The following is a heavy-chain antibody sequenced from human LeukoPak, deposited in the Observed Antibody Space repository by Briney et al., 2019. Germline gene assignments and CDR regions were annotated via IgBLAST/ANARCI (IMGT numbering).Heavy chain of an antibody. V-gene: IGHV3-43D*04. D-gene: IGHD3-3*01. CDR1: GFTFDDYA. J-gene: IGHJ4*02. Sequence: PGGSLRLSCAASGFTFDDYAMHWVRQAPGKGLEWVSLISWDGGSTYYADSVKGRFTISRDNSKNSLYLQMNSLRAEDTALYYCAKDRRFYDFWSGFDYWGQGTLVTVSS. CDR3: AKDRRFYDFWSGFDY. CDR2: ISWDGGST.